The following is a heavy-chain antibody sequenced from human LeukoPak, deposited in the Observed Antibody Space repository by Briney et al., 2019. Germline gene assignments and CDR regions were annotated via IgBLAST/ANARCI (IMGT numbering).Heavy chain of an antibody. Sequence: ASVKVSCKASGGTFSSYAISWVRQAPGQGLEWMGGIIPIFGTANYAQKFQGRVTITADESTSTVYMELSGLRSEDTALYYCARAFYDSSGYYYAGVLDYWGQGTLVTVSS. D-gene: IGHD3-22*01. CDR3: ARAFYDSSGYYYAGVLDY. J-gene: IGHJ4*02. CDR1: GGTFSSYA. V-gene: IGHV1-69*13. CDR2: IIPIFGTA.